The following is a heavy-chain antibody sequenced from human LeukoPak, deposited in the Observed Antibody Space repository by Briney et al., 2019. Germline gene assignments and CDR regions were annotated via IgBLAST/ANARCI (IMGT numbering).Heavy chain of an antibody. Sequence: PGGSLRLSCAASGFTFSSYGMHWVRQAPGKGLEWVAVIWYDGRNKFYADSLKGRFTISRDNSKNTLYLQMNSLRAEDKAVYYCARVNRGDAFDIWGQGTLVTVSS. CDR2: IWYDGRNK. V-gene: IGHV3-33*01. CDR1: GFTFSSYG. D-gene: IGHD3-16*02. J-gene: IGHJ3*02. CDR3: ARVNRGDAFDI.